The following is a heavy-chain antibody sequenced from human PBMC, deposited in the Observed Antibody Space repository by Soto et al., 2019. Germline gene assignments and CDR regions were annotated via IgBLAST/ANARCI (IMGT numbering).Heavy chain of an antibody. J-gene: IGHJ2*01. CDR1: GGSISGYY. Sequence: QVQLRASGPGLVKPSETLSLTCTVSGGSISGYYWSWIRQPPGKGLEWIGYIYYSGSSNYNPSLKSRVTMSLDTSKSPFSLKLSSVTPADTAVYYCARMIAAAGTEYFDLGGRGTLVTVSS. CDR3: ARMIAAAGTEYFDL. V-gene: IGHV4-59*13. D-gene: IGHD6-13*01. CDR2: IYYSGSS.